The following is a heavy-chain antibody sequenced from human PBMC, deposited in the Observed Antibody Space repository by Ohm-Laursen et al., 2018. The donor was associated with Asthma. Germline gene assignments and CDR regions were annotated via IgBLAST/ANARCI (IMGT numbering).Heavy chain of an antibody. V-gene: IGHV3-21*01. CDR3: ARIGPEWELPGREYSLHH. CDR2: ISTASSFI. Sequence: LRLSCAASGYTFSRYSIHWVRQIPGQGLEWVASISTASSFIYYADSVRGRFTTSRDNARNSVYLQMNSLRAEDTALYYCARIGPEWELPGREYSLHHWGEGTLVTVSS. CDR1: GYTFSRYS. J-gene: IGHJ1*01. D-gene: IGHD1-26*01.